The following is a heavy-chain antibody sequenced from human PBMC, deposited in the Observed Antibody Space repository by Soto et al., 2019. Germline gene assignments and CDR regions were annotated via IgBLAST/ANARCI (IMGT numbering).Heavy chain of an antibody. D-gene: IGHD6-19*01. CDR1: GFSFSTFP. CDR2: ISDDGGTK. V-gene: IGHV3-30*01. Sequence: PGGSLRLSCAASGFSFSTFPMNWVRKAPGKGLEWVAVISDDGGTKYYADSVKGRFTISRDNSKNKLYLQMNSLRVEDTAVYYFARDRCDGCIHTSYDYWGPGTLVTVSS. CDR3: ARDRCDGCIHTSYDY. J-gene: IGHJ4*02.